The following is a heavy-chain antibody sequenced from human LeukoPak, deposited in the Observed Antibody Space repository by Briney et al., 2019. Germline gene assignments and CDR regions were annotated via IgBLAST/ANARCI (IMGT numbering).Heavy chain of an antibody. CDR1: GITFSSYS. CDR2: ISSSSSYI. Sequence: GRSLRLSCGASGITFSSYSMNWVRQAPGKGLEWVSSISSSSSYIYYADSVKGRFTISRDNAKNSVYLQMNSLRAEDTAVYYCARLAYCGDDCYSADFDYWGQGTLVTVSS. CDR3: ARLAYCGDDCYSADFDY. D-gene: IGHD2-21*01. V-gene: IGHV3-21*01. J-gene: IGHJ4*02.